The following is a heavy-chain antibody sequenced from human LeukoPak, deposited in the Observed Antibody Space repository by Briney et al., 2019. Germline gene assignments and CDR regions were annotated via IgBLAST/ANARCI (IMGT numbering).Heavy chain of an antibody. V-gene: IGHV1-2*02. CDR2: INPNSGGT. Sequence: ASVKVSCKASGYTFTGYYMHWVRQAPGQGLEWMGWINPNSGGTNYAQKFQGRVTMTRDTSISTAYMELSRLRSDDTAVYYCARGGWSGIAAAGPPHPWGQGTLVTVSS. D-gene: IGHD6-13*01. J-gene: IGHJ5*02. CDR3: ARGGWSGIAAAGPPHP. CDR1: GYTFTGYY.